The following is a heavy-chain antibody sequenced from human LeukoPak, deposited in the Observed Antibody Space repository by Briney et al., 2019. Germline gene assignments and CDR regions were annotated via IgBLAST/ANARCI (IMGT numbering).Heavy chain of an antibody. CDR2: IYYSGST. CDR1: GGSISSYY. D-gene: IGHD6-13*01. V-gene: IGHV4-59*01. J-gene: IGHJ4*02. Sequence: SETLSLTFTVSGGSISSYYWSWIRQPPGKGLEWIGYIYYSGSTNYNPSLKSRVTISVDTSKNQFSLKLSSVTAADTAVYYCAREVRSGPGIAAAGTIDYWGQGTLVTVSS. CDR3: AREVRSGPGIAAAGTIDY.